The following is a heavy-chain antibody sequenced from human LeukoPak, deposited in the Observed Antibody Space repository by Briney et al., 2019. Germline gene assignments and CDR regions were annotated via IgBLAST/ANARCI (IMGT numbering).Heavy chain of an antibody. CDR3: ARDPNRLPDTGSNYLDS. CDR1: GFTFSSYS. J-gene: IGHJ4*02. CDR2: ISYDGRHK. Sequence: GGSLRLSCAAAGFTFSSYSMQWVRHAPGKGLEWVAVISYDGRHKYYADSVKSSFTIYNANSKTTVYLHMTTLPTEAAAIFSCARDPNRLPDTGSNYLDSWGQGTLVTVSS. D-gene: IGHD2-15*01. V-gene: IGHV3-30*04.